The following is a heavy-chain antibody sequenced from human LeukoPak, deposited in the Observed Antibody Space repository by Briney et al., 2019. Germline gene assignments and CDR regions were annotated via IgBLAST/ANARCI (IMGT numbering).Heavy chain of an antibody. CDR1: GYSISSGYY. CDR2: IYHSGNT. V-gene: IGHV4-38-2*01. D-gene: IGHD3-3*01. Sequence: SETLSLTCAVSGYSISSGYYWGWIRQPPGKGLEWIGSIYHSGNTYYNPSLKSRVTISVDTSKNQFSLKLSSVTAADTAVYYCARLFSGVLDYWGQGTLVTVSS. J-gene: IGHJ4*02. CDR3: ARLFSGVLDY.